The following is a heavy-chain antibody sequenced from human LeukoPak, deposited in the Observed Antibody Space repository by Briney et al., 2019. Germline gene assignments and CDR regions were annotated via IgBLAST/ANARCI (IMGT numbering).Heavy chain of an antibody. V-gene: IGHV4-39*01. D-gene: IGHD1-26*01. CDR3: ARIVGASDY. Sequence: SETLSLTCTVSGGSISSSSYYWGWIGQPPGKGLEWIGSIYYSGITYYNPSLKRRVTISVDTSKNQFSLKLSSVTAADTAVYYCARIVGASDYWGQGTLVTVSS. CDR2: IYYSGIT. CDR1: GGSISSSSYY. J-gene: IGHJ4*02.